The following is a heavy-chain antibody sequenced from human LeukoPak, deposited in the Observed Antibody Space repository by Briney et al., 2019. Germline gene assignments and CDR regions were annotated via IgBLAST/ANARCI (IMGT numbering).Heavy chain of an antibody. CDR1: GYTFTGYY. CDR3: ARDTYSSSWYWYGLDV. J-gene: IGHJ6*02. D-gene: IGHD6-13*01. Sequence: ASVKVSCKASGYTFTGYYMHWVRQAPGQGLEWMGWINTNTGNPTYAQGFTGRLVFSLDTSVSTAYLQISSLKAEDIAVYYCARDTYSSSWYWYGLDVWGQGTTVTVSS. V-gene: IGHV7-4-1*02. CDR2: INTNTGNP.